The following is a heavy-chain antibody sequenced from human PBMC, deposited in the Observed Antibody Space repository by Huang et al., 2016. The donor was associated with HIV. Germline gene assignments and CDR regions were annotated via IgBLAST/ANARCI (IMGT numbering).Heavy chain of an antibody. Sequence: QVQLQQWGAGLLKPSETLALTCAVYGESLGTYYWAWIRRPPGKGLQWIGEVNDGGDNKYNPALESRVTISVDTSRNQVSLTLTSMTAADTATYYCARRFRVAATRKWFDPWGQGTLVIVSS. CDR2: VNDGGDN. CDR3: ARRFRVAATRKWFDP. D-gene: IGHD3-10*01. J-gene: IGHJ5*02. CDR1: GESLGTYY. V-gene: IGHV4-34*01.